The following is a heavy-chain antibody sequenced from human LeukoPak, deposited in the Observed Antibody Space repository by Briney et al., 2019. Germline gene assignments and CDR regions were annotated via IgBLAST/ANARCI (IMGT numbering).Heavy chain of an antibody. CDR1: GFTFSSYG. CDR2: ISSRSSYI. J-gene: IGHJ4*02. V-gene: IGHV3-21*01. CDR3: AKEPDYYDSSGTFDY. D-gene: IGHD3-22*01. Sequence: PGGSLRLSCAASGFTFSSYGMHWVRQAPGKGLEWVSSISSRSSYIYYADSVKGRFTISRDNSKNTLYLQMNSLRAEDTAVYYCAKEPDYYDSSGTFDYWGQGTLVTVSS.